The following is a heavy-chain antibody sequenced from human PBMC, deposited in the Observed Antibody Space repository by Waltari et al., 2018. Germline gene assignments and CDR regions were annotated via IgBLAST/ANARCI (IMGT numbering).Heavy chain of an antibody. D-gene: IGHD2-15*01. Sequence: QVQLVQSGAEVKKPGSSVKVSCKASGGTFSSYAISWVRQAPGQGLEWMGGIIPIFGTANYAQKFQGRVTITTDEYTSTAYMELSSLRSEDTAVYYCASMHCSGGSCYAYYYYGMDVWGQGTTVTVSS. CDR1: GGTFSSYA. CDR3: ASMHCSGGSCYAYYYYGMDV. V-gene: IGHV1-69*05. J-gene: IGHJ6*02. CDR2: IIPIFGTA.